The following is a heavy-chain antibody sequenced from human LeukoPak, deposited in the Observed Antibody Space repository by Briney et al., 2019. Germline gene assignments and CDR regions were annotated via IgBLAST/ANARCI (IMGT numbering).Heavy chain of an antibody. CDR2: FYYSGST. CDR3: ARLGTNCPFDY. V-gene: IGHV4-39*01. J-gene: IGHJ4*02. Sequence: NTSKTLSLTCSVSGGSISSSSYYWGWIRQPPGKGLEWIGSFYYSGSTYYNPSLKSRLTISVDTSKNLFYLKLSSVTAADTAVYYCARLGTNCPFDYWGQGTLVTVSS. D-gene: IGHD1-1*01. CDR1: GGSISSSSYY.